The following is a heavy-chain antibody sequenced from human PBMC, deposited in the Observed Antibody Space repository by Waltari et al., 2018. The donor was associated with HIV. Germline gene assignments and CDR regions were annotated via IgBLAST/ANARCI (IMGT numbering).Heavy chain of an antibody. CDR1: GGSIRSYY. CDR3: ASGATRYFDY. V-gene: IGHV4-59*08. J-gene: IGHJ4*02. D-gene: IGHD1-26*01. CDR2: IYYSGST. Sequence: QVQLQESGPGLVKPSATLSLTCTVSGGSIRSYYWSWIRQPPGKGLEWIGYIYYSGSTNYNPSLKSRVTISVDTSKNQFSLKLSSVTAADTAVYYCASGATRYFDYWGQGTLVTVSS.